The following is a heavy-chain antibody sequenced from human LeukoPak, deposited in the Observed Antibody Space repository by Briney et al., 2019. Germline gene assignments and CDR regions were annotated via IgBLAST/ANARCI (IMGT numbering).Heavy chain of an antibody. CDR1: GFTFSSYG. CDR3: AIDYYDSSGYVSGGNYFDY. Sequence: TGGSLRLSCAASGFTFSSYGMQWVRQAPGKGLEWVAVISYDGSNKYYADSVKGRFTISRDNSKNTLYLQMNSLRAEDTAVYYCAIDYYDSSGYVSGGNYFDYWGQGTLVTVSS. J-gene: IGHJ4*02. V-gene: IGHV3-30*03. D-gene: IGHD3-22*01. CDR2: ISYDGSNK.